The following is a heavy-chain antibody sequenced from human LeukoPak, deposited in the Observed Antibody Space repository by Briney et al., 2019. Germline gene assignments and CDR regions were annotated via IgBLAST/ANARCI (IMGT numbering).Heavy chain of an antibody. V-gene: IGHV3-30*04. CDR2: ISYDGGNK. CDR3: ARGLRLGIGRAFDY. D-gene: IGHD6-19*01. J-gene: IGHJ4*01. Sequence: PGGSLRLSCAASGFTFSSYAMHWVRQAPGKGLEWVAVISYDGGNKYYADSVKGRFTISRDNSKNTLYLQMNSLRAEDTAVYYCARGLRLGIGRAFDYWGQEPWSPSPQ. CDR1: GFTFSSYA.